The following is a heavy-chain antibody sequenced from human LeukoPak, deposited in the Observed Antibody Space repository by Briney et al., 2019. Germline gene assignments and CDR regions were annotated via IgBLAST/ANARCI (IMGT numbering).Heavy chain of an antibody. CDR2: IYTSGST. J-gene: IGHJ5*02. CDR1: GGSISSYY. Sequence: PSETLSLTCTVSGGSISSYYWSWIRQPAGKGLEWIGRIYTSGSTNYNPSLKSRVTMSVDTSKNQFSLKLSSVTAADTAVYYCAREGCSGGSCFVRFDPWGQGTLVTVSS. V-gene: IGHV4-4*07. D-gene: IGHD2-15*01. CDR3: AREGCSGGSCFVRFDP.